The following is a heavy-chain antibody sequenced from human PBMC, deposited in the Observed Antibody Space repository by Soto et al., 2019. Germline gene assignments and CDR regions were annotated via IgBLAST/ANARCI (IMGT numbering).Heavy chain of an antibody. CDR1: GGSISSGDDF. J-gene: IGHJ6*02. D-gene: IGHD1-20*01. V-gene: IGHV4-30-4*01. Sequence: QVQLQESGPGLVKPSQTLSLTCTVSGGSISSGDDFCTWIRQPPGKGLEWIGYIYYSGSTYYNPSIKSRLTMSVDTSKNQFSLKLSSVTAADTAVYYCARDRAKWKDYYYSGMDVWGQGTTVTVSS. CDR3: ARDRAKWKDYYYSGMDV. CDR2: IYYSGST.